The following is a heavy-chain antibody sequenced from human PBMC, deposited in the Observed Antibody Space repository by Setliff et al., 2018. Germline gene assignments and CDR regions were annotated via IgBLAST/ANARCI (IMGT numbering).Heavy chain of an antibody. CDR2: INHSGST. J-gene: IGHJ5*02. CDR3: ARHLDDFWSGHHRRCWFDP. Sequence: PSETLSLTCAVYGGSFSGYYWSWIRQPPGKGLEWIGEINHSGSTNYNPSLKSRVTISVDTSKNQFSLKLSSVTAADTAVYYCARHLDDFWSGHHRRCWFDPWGQGTLVTVSS. V-gene: IGHV4-34*01. CDR1: GGSFSGYY. D-gene: IGHD3-3*01.